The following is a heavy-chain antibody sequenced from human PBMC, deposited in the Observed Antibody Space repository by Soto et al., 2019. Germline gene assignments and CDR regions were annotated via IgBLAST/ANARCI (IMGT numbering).Heavy chain of an antibody. D-gene: IGHD6-6*01. J-gene: IGHJ6*02. CDR1: GYTFTSYG. CDR3: ARSEYSSSGYYYYYGMDV. CDR2: ISAYKGNT. V-gene: IGHV1-18*01. Sequence: QVQLVQSGAEVKKPGASVKVSCKASGYTFTSYGISWVRQAPGQGLEWMGWISAYKGNTNYAQKLQGRVTMTTGTSTSTAYMELRSLRSDDTAVYYCARSEYSSSGYYYYYGMDVWGQGTTVTVSS.